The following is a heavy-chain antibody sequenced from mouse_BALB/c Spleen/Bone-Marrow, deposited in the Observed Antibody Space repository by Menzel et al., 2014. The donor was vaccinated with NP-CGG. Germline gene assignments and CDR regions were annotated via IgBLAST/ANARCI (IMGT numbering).Heavy chain of an antibody. CDR1: GFPFSRYD. J-gene: IGHJ3*01. V-gene: IGHV5-9*02. CDR3: ARQDGYDGTWFAY. CDR2: ISSGGPYT. Sequence: EVQVVKSGGGLVKPGGSLKLSCAASGFPFSRYDMSWVRQTPEKRLEWVATISSGGPYTYYPVSVKGRFTISRDNARNTLYLQMSGLRSEDTALYYCARQDGYDGTWFAYWGQGTLVTVSA. D-gene: IGHD2-2*01.